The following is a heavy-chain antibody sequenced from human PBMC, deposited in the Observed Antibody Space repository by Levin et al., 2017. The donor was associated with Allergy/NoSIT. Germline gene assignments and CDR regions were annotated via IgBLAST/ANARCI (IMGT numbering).Heavy chain of an antibody. D-gene: IGHD4-17*01. CDR2: ISSSSSTI. CDR1: GFTFSSYS. V-gene: IGHV3-48*02. J-gene: IGHJ4*02. CDR3: ARDPSYGASSNFDY. Sequence: GESLKISCAASGFTFSSYSMNWVRQAPGKGLEWVSYISSSSSTIYYADSVKGRFTISRDNAKNSLYLQMNSLRDEDTAVYYCARDPSYGASSNFDYWGQGTLVTVSS.